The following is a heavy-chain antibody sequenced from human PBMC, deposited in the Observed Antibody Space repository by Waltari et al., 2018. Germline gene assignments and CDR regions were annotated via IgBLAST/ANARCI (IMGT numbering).Heavy chain of an antibody. Sequence: EVQLVESGGGLIQPGESLRRSCAAAGLSGRSNDMSWVRQAPGKGLEWVSVFYNGDSTHYADSVEGRFTISRDNSKNTLYLQMNSLRGEDTAVYYCAKGEEWPTVVRHWGQGTLVTVSS. CDR3: AKGEEWPTVVRH. V-gene: IGHV3-53*01. D-gene: IGHD3-3*01. CDR2: FYNGDST. J-gene: IGHJ4*02. CDR1: GLSGRSND.